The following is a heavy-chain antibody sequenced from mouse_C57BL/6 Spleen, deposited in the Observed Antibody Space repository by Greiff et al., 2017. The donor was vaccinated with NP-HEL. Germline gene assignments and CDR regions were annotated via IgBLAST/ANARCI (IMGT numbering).Heavy chain of an antibody. CDR3: AAAQATVAWFAY. J-gene: IGHJ3*01. Sequence: EVQGVESGGGLVKPGGSLKLSCAASGFTFSSYAMSWVRQTPEKRLEWVATISDGGSYTYYPDNVKGRFTISRDNAKNNLYLQMSHLRSEDTAMYYCAAAQATVAWFAYWGQGTLVTVSA. CDR1: GFTFSSYA. V-gene: IGHV5-4*01. D-gene: IGHD3-2*02. CDR2: ISDGGSYT.